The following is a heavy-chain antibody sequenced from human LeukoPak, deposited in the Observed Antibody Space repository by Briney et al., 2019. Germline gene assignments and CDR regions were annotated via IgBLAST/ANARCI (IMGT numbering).Heavy chain of an antibody. V-gene: IGHV3-20*04. Sequence: GGSLRLSCAASGFTFDDYGMSWVRQAPGKGLEWVSGINFNGRSRGYADSVKRRFTISRDNAKNSLYLQMNSLRAEDTALYYCVRGITMMVDWGQGTLVTVSS. CDR2: INFNGRSR. CDR1: GFTFDDYG. CDR3: VRGITMMVD. J-gene: IGHJ4*02. D-gene: IGHD3-22*01.